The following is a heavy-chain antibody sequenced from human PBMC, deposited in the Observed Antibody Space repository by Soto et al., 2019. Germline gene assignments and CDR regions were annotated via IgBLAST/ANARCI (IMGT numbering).Heavy chain of an antibody. CDR3: ARQRNYDSLTGHPDY. V-gene: IGHV5-51*01. CDR2: IYPGDSDT. CDR1: GYSFTSYW. J-gene: IGHJ4*02. D-gene: IGHD3-9*01. Sequence: EVQLVQSGAEVKKPGESLKISCKGSGYSFTSYWIGWVRQMSGKGLEWMGIIYPGDSDTRYSPSFQGQVTISADKSISTAYLQWSSLKASDTAMYYCARQRNYDSLTGHPDYWGQGTLVTVSS.